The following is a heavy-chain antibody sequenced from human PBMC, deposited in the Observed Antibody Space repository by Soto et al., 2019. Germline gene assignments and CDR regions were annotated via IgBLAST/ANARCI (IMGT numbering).Heavy chain of an antibody. J-gene: IGHJ3*01. V-gene: IGHV3-23*01. D-gene: IGHD5-12*01. CDR3: AKTRLYDNNDYHRDGFDV. CDR2: ISGDGSAT. Sequence: EVKLLESGGGLVQPGESLRLSCAASGFRFWTYSMSWVRQAPGKGLAWDSGISGDGSATSYADSLKGRFTVSRDNSKDTLFLQMNTLRVEDTAVYYCAKTRLYDNNDYHRDGFDVWGPGTAVTVS. CDR1: GFRFWTYS.